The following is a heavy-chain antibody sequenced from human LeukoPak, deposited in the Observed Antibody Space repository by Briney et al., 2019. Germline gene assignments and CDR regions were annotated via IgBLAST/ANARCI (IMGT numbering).Heavy chain of an antibody. V-gene: IGHV4-59*08. CDR3: ARHELQTTVTFDY. CDR1: GGSISSYY. Sequence: SETLSLTCTVSGGSISSYYWSWIRQPPGKGLEWIGYIYDSGSTNYNPSLKSRVTISVDTSKNQFSLKLSSVTAADTAVYYCARHELQTTVTFDYWGQGTLVTVSS. D-gene: IGHD4-17*01. CDR2: IYDSGST. J-gene: IGHJ4*02.